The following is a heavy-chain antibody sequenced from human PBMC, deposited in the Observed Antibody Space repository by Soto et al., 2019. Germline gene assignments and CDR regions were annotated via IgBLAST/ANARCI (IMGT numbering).Heavy chain of an antibody. CDR1: GYTFTSYA. V-gene: IGHV1-3*01. CDR3: ARVPPTVAFHAAFDI. Sequence: ASVKVSCKASGYTFTSYAMHWVRQAPGQRLEWMGWINAGNGNTKYSQKFQGRVTITRDTSASTAYMELSSLRSEDTAVYYCARVPPTVAFHAAFDIWGQGTMVTVS. CDR2: INAGNGNT. D-gene: IGHD4-17*01. J-gene: IGHJ3*02.